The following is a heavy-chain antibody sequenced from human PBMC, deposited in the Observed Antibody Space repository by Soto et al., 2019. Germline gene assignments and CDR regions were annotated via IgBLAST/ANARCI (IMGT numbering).Heavy chain of an antibody. CDR1: GDSVSSNSAA. Sequence: SETLSLTCVISGDSVSSNSAAWNWIRQSPSRGLEWLGRTYYRSKWYNDYAVSVKSRITINPDTSKNQFSLQLNSVTPEDTAVYYCARSLEDSTYYDFWSGYSNWFDPWGQGTLVTVSS. CDR3: ARSLEDSTYYDFWSGYSNWFDP. J-gene: IGHJ5*02. CDR2: TYYRSKWYN. D-gene: IGHD3-3*01. V-gene: IGHV6-1*01.